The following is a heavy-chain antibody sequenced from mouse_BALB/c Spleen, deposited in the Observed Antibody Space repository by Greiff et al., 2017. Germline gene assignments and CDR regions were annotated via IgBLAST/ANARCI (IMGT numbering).Heavy chain of an antibody. CDR3: AKYGNYDAMDY. V-gene: IGHV5-12-1*01. Sequence: EVKVVESGGGLVKPGGSLKLSCAASGFAFSSYDMSWVRQTPEKRLEWVAYISSGGGSTYYPDTVKGRFTISRDNAKNTLYLQMSSLKSEDTAMYYCAKYGNYDAMDYWGQGTSVTVSS. CDR1: GFAFSSYD. D-gene: IGHD2-10*02. CDR2: ISSGGGST. J-gene: IGHJ4*01.